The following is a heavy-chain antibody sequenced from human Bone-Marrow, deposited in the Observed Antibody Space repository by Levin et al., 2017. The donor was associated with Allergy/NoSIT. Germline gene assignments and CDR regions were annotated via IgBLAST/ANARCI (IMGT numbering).Heavy chain of an antibody. V-gene: IGHV4-34*01. CDR2: INHSGST. CDR1: GGSFSGYY. D-gene: IGHD2-2*01. CDR3: ARVVRSGYYYGMDV. J-gene: IGHJ6*02. Sequence: SETLSLTCAVYGGSFSGYYWSWIRQPPGKGLEWIGEINHSGSTNYNPSLKSRVTISVDTSKNQFSLKLSSVTAADTAVYYCARVVRSGYYYGMDVWGQGTTVTVSS.